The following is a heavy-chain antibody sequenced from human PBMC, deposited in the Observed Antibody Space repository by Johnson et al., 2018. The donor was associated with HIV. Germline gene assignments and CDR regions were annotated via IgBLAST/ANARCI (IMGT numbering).Heavy chain of an antibody. J-gene: IGHJ3*02. D-gene: IGHD6-13*01. CDR1: GFTFGSYV. Sequence: MLLVESGGGLVQPGGSLRLSCAASGFTFGSYVISWVRQAPGKGLEWVSAISGSGASTYYADSLKGRCTISRDNSKNTLYLQMNRLRAEDTAVYYCASFAAAGDAFDIWGQGTMVTVSS. CDR3: ASFAAAGDAFDI. CDR2: ISGSGAST. V-gene: IGHV3-23*04.